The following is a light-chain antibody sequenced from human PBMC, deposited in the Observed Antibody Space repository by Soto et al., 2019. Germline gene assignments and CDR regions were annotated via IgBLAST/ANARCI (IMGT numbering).Light chain of an antibody. CDR3: KQYSSYYT. V-gene: IGKV1-5*01. CDR2: DAS. Sequence: DIQMTQSPSTLSAFVGDRVTITCRASQSISSWLAWYQQKPGKAPKLLISDASTLESGVPSRFSGSGSGTDFTLTISSLHPDDFATYYCKQYSSYYTFGQGTKLEIK. J-gene: IGKJ2*01. CDR1: QSISSW.